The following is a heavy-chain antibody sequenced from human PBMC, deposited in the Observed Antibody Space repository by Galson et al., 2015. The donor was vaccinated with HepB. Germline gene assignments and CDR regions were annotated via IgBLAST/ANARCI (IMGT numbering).Heavy chain of an antibody. D-gene: IGHD3-3*01. V-gene: IGHV3-48*01. CDR3: ARDAPAGFLEWRYYYYYYMDV. J-gene: IGHJ6*03. Sequence: SLRLSCAASGFTFSSYSMNWVRQAPGKGLEWVSYISSSSSTIYYADSVKGRFTISRDNAKNSLYLQMNSLRAEDTAVYYCARDAPAGFLEWRYYYYYYMDVWGKGTTVTVSS. CDR1: GFTFSSYS. CDR2: ISSSSSTI.